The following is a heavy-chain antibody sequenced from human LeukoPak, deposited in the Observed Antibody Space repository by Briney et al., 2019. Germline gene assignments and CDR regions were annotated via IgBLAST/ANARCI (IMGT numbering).Heavy chain of an antibody. CDR2: ITCSGGST. V-gene: IGHV3-23*01. CDR1: GFTFSSYA. CDR3: ANRGKYCSSTSCLGSAQVDY. Sequence: GGSLRLSCAASGFTFSSYAMSWVRQAPGKGLEWVSAITCSGGSTYYADSVKGRFTISRDNSKNTLYLQMNSLRAEDTAVYYSANRGKYCSSTSCLGSAQVDYWGQGTLVTVSS. D-gene: IGHD2-2*01. J-gene: IGHJ4*02.